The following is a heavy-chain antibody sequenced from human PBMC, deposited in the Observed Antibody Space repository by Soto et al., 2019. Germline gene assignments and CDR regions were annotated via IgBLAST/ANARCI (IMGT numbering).Heavy chain of an antibody. D-gene: IGHD2-21*02. CDR1: GFTFSSYA. J-gene: IGHJ6*02. CDR3: ARDIVVVTAFYYYYYNGMDV. CDR2: ISYDGSNK. V-gene: IGHV3-30-3*01. Sequence: GGSLRLSCAASGFTFSSYAMHWVRQAPGKGLEWVAVISYDGSNKYYADSVKGRFTISRDNSKNTLYLQMNSLRAEDTAVYYCARDIVVVTAFYYYYYNGMDVWAQGTTVTVSS.